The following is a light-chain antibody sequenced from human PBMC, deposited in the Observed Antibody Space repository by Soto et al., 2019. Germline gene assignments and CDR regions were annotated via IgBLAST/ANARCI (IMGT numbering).Light chain of an antibody. Sequence: DIQMTQSPSTLSASVGDRVTITCRASQSISTWLAWYQQKPGKAPKFLIYEASNLESGVPSRFSGSGSGTEFTLTISSLQPDDFATYYCQQYSYSLTFGGGTKVEIK. V-gene: IGKV1-5*03. J-gene: IGKJ4*01. CDR3: QQYSYSLT. CDR1: QSISTW. CDR2: EAS.